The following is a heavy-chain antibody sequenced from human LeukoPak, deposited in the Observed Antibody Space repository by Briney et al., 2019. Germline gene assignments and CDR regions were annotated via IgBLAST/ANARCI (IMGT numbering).Heavy chain of an antibody. V-gene: IGHV4-34*01. CDR2: INHSGST. J-gene: IGHJ4*02. Sequence: SETLSLTCAVYGGSFSGYYWSWIRQPPGKGLEWSGEINHSGSTNYNPSLKGRVTISVDTSKNQFSLKLSSVTAADTAVYYCARNLAAAGPPPDYWGQGTLVTVSS. CDR1: GGSFSGYY. D-gene: IGHD6-13*01. CDR3: ARNLAAAGPPPDY.